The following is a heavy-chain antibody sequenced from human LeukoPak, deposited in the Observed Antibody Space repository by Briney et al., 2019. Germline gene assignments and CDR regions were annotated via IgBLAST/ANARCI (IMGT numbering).Heavy chain of an antibody. CDR2: INPSGGST. CDR1: GYIFTSYY. V-gene: IGHV1-46*01. Sequence: ASVKVSCKASGYIFTSYYIHWVRQAPGQGLEWMGIINPSGGSTIYPQKFQGRVSMTRDTSTRTVYMALSSLRSEDTAVYYCARVPFLLSGFWDYWGQGTLVTVSS. D-gene: IGHD6-25*01. CDR3: ARVPFLLSGFWDY. J-gene: IGHJ4*02.